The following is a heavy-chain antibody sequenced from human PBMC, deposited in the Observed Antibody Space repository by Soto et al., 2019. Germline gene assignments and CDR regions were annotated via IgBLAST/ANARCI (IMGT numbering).Heavy chain of an antibody. CDR1: GYSFTTYG. J-gene: IGHJ6*02. CDR2: ISGYNGNT. Sequence: QVQLVQSGGEVKKPGASVKVSCKTSGYSFTTYGISWVRQAPGQGLEWMGWISGYNGNTHYAQKFQGRVSMTTDTSTSTAYMELRSQRSDDTAVYYCAREGPAPYYDYRMDVWGQGTTVTVSS. CDR3: AREGPAPYYDYRMDV. V-gene: IGHV1-18*01.